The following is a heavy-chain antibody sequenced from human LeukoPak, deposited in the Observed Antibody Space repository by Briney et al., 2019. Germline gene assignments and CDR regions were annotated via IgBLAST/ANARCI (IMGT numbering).Heavy chain of an antibody. V-gene: IGHV3-30*02. J-gene: IGHJ4*02. CDR1: GFTFSSYG. D-gene: IGHD5-24*01. CDR2: IRYDGSNK. CDR3: AIVAPLREGYNLRYFDY. Sequence: PGGSLRLSCAASGFTFSSYGMHWVRQAPGKGLEWVAFIRYDGSNKYYADSVKGRFTISRDNSKNTLYLQMNSLRAEDTAVYYCAIVAPLREGYNLRYFDYWGQGILVTVSS.